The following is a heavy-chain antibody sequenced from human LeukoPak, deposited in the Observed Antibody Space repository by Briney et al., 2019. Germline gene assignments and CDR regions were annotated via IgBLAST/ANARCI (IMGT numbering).Heavy chain of an antibody. D-gene: IGHD4-11*01. J-gene: IGHJ3*02. CDR2: LYSGGRI. V-gene: IGHV4-39*07. CDR3: ARAPWAYGNYVHAFDI. Sequence: PSETLSLICSVSVGSFSGSYYWVWIRQPPGKGLEWIGSLYSGGRIYYNPSLMSRVTTSVDTSKNLFSLKLTSVTAADTAVYYCARAPWAYGNYVHAFDIWGQGTMVTVSS. CDR1: VGSFSGSYY.